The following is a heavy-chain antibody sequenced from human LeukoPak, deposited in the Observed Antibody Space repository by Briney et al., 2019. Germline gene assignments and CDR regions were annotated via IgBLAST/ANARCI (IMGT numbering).Heavy chain of an antibody. V-gene: IGHV3-23*01. CDR2: ISGSGGST. CDR1: GFTFSSYA. J-gene: IGHJ6*02. Sequence: PGGSLRLSCAASGFTFSSYAMSWVRQAPGKGLEWVSGISGSGGSTYYADSVKGRFTISRDNSKNTLYLQMNSLRAEDTAVYYCARDRNYCSGGSCVEYYYYGMDVWGQGTTVTVS. D-gene: IGHD2-15*01. CDR3: ARDRNYCSGGSCVEYYYYGMDV.